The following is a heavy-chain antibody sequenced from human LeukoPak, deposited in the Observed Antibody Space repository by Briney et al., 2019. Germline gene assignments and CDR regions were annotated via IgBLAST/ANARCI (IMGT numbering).Heavy chain of an antibody. CDR2: INHSGST. CDR3: ASNRWLQPFDY. D-gene: IGHD5-24*01. CDR1: GGSFSGYY. Sequence: PSGTLSLTCAVYGGSFSGYYWSWIRQPPGKGLEWIGEINHSGSTNYNPSLKSRVTISVDTSKNQFSLKLSSVTAADTAVYYCASNRWLQPFDYWGQGTLVTVSS. V-gene: IGHV4-34*01. J-gene: IGHJ4*02.